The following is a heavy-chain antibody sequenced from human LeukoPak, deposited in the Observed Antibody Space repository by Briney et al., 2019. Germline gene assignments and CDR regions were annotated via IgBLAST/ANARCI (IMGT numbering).Heavy chain of an antibody. J-gene: IGHJ4*02. D-gene: IGHD2-2*01. CDR3: ARGSSNSCYSPSDY. CDR2: ISYSGDNT. CDR1: GFTFSNYA. Sequence: GGSLRLSCAASGFTFSNYAMNWLRQAPGKGLEWVSVISYSGDNTYYADSVKGRFTISRDNSKNTLYLQMNGLRAEDTAVYFCARGSSNSCYSPSDYWGQGTLVTVSS. V-gene: IGHV3-23*01.